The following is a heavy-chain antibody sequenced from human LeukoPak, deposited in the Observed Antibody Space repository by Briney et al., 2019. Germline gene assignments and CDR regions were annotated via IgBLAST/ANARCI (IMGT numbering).Heavy chain of an antibody. Sequence: GGSLRLSCAASGFTFSSYAMSWVRQAPGKGLEWVSAISGGGGSTYYADSVKGRFTISRDNSKNTLYLQMNSLRAEDTAVYYCAKEIAYTAMDPYYFDYWGQGTLVTVSS. CDR1: GFTFSSYA. D-gene: IGHD5-18*01. V-gene: IGHV3-23*01. J-gene: IGHJ4*02. CDR2: ISGGGGST. CDR3: AKEIAYTAMDPYYFDY.